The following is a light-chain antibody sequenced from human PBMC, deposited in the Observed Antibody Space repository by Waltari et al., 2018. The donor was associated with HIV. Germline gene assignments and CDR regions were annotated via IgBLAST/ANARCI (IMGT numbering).Light chain of an antibody. CDR3: AAWDDSLNGNWV. Sequence: QSVLTQPPSASGTPGQRVTIPCSGSSSNIGSNTVNWYQQLPGTAPKLLIYRNNQRPSGVPDRFSGSKSGTSASLAISGLQSEDEADYYCAAWDDSLNGNWVFGGGTKLTVL. J-gene: IGLJ3*02. CDR1: SSNIGSNT. V-gene: IGLV1-44*01. CDR2: RNN.